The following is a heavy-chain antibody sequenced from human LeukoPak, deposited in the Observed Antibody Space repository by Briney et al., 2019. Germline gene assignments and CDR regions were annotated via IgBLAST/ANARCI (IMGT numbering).Heavy chain of an antibody. CDR3: ARRNSGYNNFDY. CDR1: GGSISSSSYY. V-gene: IGHV4-39*01. J-gene: IGHJ4*02. CDR2: IYYSGST. D-gene: IGHD5-12*01. Sequence: PSETLSLTCTVPGGSISSSSYYWGWIRQPPGKGLEWIGSIYYSGSTYYNPSLKSRVTLSVDTSENQFSLKLSSVTAADTAIYYCARRNSGYNNFDYWGQGTLVTVSS.